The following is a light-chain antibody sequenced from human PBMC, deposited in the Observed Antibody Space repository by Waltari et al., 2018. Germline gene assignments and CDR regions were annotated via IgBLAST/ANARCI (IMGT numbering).Light chain of an antibody. CDR2: DAS. Sequence: EIVLTQSPATLSLSPGEGAILSCRDRQSESSQLVWYQQKRGQAPRLLIYDASNRATGIPARFSGSGSGTDFTLTISSLEPEDFAVYYCQQCNNSPPTFGQGTKVEIK. V-gene: IGKV3-11*01. CDR1: QSESSQ. J-gene: IGKJ1*01. CDR3: QQCNNSPPT.